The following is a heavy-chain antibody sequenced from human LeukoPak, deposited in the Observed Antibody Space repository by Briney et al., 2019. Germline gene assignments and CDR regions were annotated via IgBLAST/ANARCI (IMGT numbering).Heavy chain of an antibody. Sequence: PGGSLRLSCAASGFTFSSYWMHWVRQAPGKGLVWVSRINSDGSSTSYADSVRGRFTISRDNPKNTLYLQMNSLRAEDTAVYYCARDIAVAGTFVNYWGQGTLVTVSS. CDR2: INSDGSST. D-gene: IGHD6-19*01. CDR3: ARDIAVAGTFVNY. CDR1: GFTFSSYW. J-gene: IGHJ4*02. V-gene: IGHV3-74*01.